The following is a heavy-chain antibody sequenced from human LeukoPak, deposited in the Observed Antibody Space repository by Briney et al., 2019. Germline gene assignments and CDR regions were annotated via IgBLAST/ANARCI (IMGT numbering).Heavy chain of an antibody. CDR1: GGSISRSNW. CDR3: ARGEGYGSGTVHFDY. D-gene: IGHD3-10*01. J-gene: IGHJ4*02. Sequence: SETLSLTCVVSGGSISRSNWWSWVRQPPGKGLEWLGEIYHSGSTNYNPSLKSRVTISIDKSKNRFSLTLSSVTAADTAVYYCARGEGYGSGTVHFDYWGQGTLVTVSS. V-gene: IGHV4-4*02. CDR2: IYHSGST.